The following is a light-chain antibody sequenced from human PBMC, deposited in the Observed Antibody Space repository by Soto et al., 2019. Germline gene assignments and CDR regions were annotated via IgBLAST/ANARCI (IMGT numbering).Light chain of an antibody. J-gene: IGKJ4*01. CDR3: QQRSSWPL. CDR1: QSVGSF. CDR2: DTS. V-gene: IGKV3-11*01. Sequence: EIVLTQSPATLSLSPGERATLSCRASQSVGSFLAWYQQKPGQAPRLLIYDTSIRATGIPARFSGSGSGTDFTLTISSLEPEDFAVYYCQQRSSWPLFGGGTKVDIK.